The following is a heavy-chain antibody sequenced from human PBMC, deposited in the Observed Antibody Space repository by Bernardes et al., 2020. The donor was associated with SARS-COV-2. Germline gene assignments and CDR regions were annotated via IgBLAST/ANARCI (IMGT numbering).Heavy chain of an antibody. J-gene: IGHJ4*02. CDR3: ARDRGEVQTLFEVVTGPQYFYF. D-gene: IGHD3-3*01. Sequence: SETLSLTCDVSGDSLSNSFWSWIRQSPGRGLEWIGSISYSGSSDYNPSLKSRVTISVDTSKSQFSLDLRSVTAADTAGYFCARDRGEVQTLFEVVTGPQYFYFWCQGPLVTVSS. V-gene: IGHV4-59*12. CDR2: ISYSGSS. CDR1: GDSLSNSF.